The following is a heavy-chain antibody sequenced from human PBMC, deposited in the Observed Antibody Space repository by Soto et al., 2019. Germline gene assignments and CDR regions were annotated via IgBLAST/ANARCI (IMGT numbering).Heavy chain of an antibody. J-gene: IGHJ4*02. CDR1: GFRLTPTGMT. CDR2: AY. D-gene: IGHD2-2*01. CDR3: TLRQDCSMGPVD. V-gene: IGHV2-5*01. Sequence: SGPKVVKDTPPRTLTCKVPGFRLTPTGMTSAWIRPPPGKGPAWLALAYHYSQSLQSRLTFPKDTSKNKVVLTMTNVDPGDTATYYCTLRQDCSMGPVDWGQGIQVTVSS.